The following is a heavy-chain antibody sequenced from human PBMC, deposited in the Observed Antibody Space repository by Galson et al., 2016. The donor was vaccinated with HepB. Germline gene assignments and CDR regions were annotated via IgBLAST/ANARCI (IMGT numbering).Heavy chain of an antibody. Sequence: SLRLSCASSESTFSLSAMHWVRQAPGEGLDWVAVILYDGNKAFYKDSVKGRFTISRDNSKNMVFLQMNSLRPEDTAVYFCATDHEYDGFWSGSPRGFFDPWGQGTLVMVSS. D-gene: IGHD3-3*01. J-gene: IGHJ5*02. CDR3: ATDHEYDGFWSGSPRGFFDP. CDR2: ILYDGNKA. CDR1: ESTFSLSA. V-gene: IGHV3-30*10.